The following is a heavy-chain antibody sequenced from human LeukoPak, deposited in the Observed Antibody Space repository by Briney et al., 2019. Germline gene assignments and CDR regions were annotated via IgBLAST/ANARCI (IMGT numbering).Heavy chain of an antibody. D-gene: IGHD3-16*01. J-gene: IGHJ6*03. CDR2: ISSSSSYI. CDR1: GFTFSSYS. Sequence: RGSLRLSCAASGFTFSSYSMNWVRQAPGKGLEWVSSISSSSSYIYYADSVRGRFTISRDNAKNSLYLQMNSLRAEDTAVYYCAREIRGRVDAYYMDVWGKGTTVTVSS. CDR3: AREIRGRVDAYYMDV. V-gene: IGHV3-21*01.